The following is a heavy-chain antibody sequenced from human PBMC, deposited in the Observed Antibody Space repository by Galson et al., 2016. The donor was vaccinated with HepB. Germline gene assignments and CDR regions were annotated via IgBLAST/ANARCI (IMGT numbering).Heavy chain of an antibody. D-gene: IGHD3-16*01. V-gene: IGHV1-24*01. J-gene: IGHJ4*02. CDR1: GYTLTELS. CDR2: FDPEDGET. CDR3: ATRIAATSFGGRVGDY. Sequence: SVKVSCKVSGYTLTELSMHWVRQAPGKGLEWMGGFDPEDGETMYAQKFQGRVTMTEDTSTDTAYMELSSLRSEDTAIYYCATRIAATSFGGRVGDYWGQGTLVTVSS.